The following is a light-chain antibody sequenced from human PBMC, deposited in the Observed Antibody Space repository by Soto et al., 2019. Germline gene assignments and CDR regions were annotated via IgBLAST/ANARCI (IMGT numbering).Light chain of an antibody. V-gene: IGKV3-15*01. CDR1: QSVSSK. Sequence: EIVMTQSPATLSVSPGEGATLSCRASQSVSSKLAWYQQKPGQAPRLLIYGASTRATGIPARFSGSGSGTECTLIISSLQSEDSAVYYCQQYNSWLWKFGQGTKVEIK. CDR3: QQYNSWLWK. J-gene: IGKJ1*01. CDR2: GAS.